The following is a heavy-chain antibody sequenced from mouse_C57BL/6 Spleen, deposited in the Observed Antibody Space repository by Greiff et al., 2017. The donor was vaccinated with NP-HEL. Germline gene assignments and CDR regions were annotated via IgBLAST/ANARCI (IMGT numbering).Heavy chain of an antibody. Sequence: QVQLQQSGAELVKPGASVKMSCKASGYTFTSYWITWVKQRPGQGLEWIGDIYPGSGSTNYNEKFKSKATLTVDTSSSTAYMQLSSLTSEDSAVYYCARSDYYGSSRGYWGQGTTLTVSS. CDR2: IYPGSGST. CDR3: ARSDYYGSSRGY. V-gene: IGHV1-55*01. CDR1: GYTFTSYW. J-gene: IGHJ2*01. D-gene: IGHD1-1*01.